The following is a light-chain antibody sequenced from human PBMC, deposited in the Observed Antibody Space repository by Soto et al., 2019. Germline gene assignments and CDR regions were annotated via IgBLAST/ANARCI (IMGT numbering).Light chain of an antibody. V-gene: IGKV3-20*01. CDR3: QQYDTSPRT. CDR2: GAS. CDR1: QSVSSNY. Sequence: EVMLTQSPGTLSLSPGERATLSCRASQSVSSNYLAWYQQKSGQAPRLLIYGASNRATGIPDRFSGSGSGTDFTLTFRRLEPEDFAVCYCQQYDTSPRTFGQGTKVEFK. J-gene: IGKJ1*01.